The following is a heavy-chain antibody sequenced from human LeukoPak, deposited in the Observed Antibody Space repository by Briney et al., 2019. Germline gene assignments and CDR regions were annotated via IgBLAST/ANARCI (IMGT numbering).Heavy chain of an antibody. V-gene: IGHV1-69*13. D-gene: IGHD3-22*01. J-gene: IGHJ5*02. CDR1: GGTFSSYA. CDR2: IIPIFGTA. CDR3: ARDPGYDSSGYYHNWFDP. Sequence: SVKVSCKASGGTFSSYAISWVRQAPGQGLEWMGGIIPIFGTANYAQKFQGRVTITADESTSTAYMELSSLRSEDTAVYYCARDPGYDSSGYYHNWFDPWGQGTLVTVSS.